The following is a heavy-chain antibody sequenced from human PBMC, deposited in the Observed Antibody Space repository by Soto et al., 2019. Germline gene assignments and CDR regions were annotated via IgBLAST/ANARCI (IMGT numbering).Heavy chain of an antibody. V-gene: IGHV3-23*01. D-gene: IGHD2-15*01. CDR1: GFPFTTRA. Sequence: EVQLLESGGGLLKPGGSLRLSCAASGFPFTTRAMTWVRRPPGKGLEWVSAISGSGTITYYADSVKGRFTISRDTSKNTLYLQMNSLRADDTAVYYCAEWARYCSGADCRAWGQGTLVTVSS. J-gene: IGHJ5*02. CDR2: ISGSGTIT. CDR3: AEWARYCSGADCRA.